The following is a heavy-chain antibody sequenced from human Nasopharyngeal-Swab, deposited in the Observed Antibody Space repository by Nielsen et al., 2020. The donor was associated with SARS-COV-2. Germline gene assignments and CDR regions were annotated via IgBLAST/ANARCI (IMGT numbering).Heavy chain of an antibody. J-gene: IGHJ3*02. CDR1: GGSISSSSYY. Sequence: SETLSLTCTVSGGSISSSSYYWGWIRQPPGKWLEWVGSIYYSGSTYYNPSLKSRVTVSVDTSKNQFSLKQNSVTAADTAMYYCARQWYCSGGSCYLPGAFDIWGQGTMVTVSS. CDR2: IYYSGST. CDR3: ARQWYCSGGSCYLPGAFDI. V-gene: IGHV4-39*01. D-gene: IGHD2-15*01.